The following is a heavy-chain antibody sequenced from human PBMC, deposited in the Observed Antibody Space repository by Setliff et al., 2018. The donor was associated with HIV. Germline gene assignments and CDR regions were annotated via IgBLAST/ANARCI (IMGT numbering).Heavy chain of an antibody. V-gene: IGHV1-69*10. Sequence: ASVKVSCKASGGTFSNYAITWVRQAPGQGLELMGGIIPMLSIANYAQKFRGRVTLTADKSTSTAYMELSSLRSDDTAVYYCAREGSPIYYFDYWSQGTLVTVSS. CDR2: IIPMLSIA. D-gene: IGHD3-10*01. CDR3: AREGSPIYYFDY. CDR1: GGTFSNYA. J-gene: IGHJ4*02.